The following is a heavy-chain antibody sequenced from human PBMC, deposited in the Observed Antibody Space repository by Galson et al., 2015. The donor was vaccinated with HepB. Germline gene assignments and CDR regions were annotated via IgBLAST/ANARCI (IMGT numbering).Heavy chain of an antibody. CDR3: AKSGGSSLLNWFDP. Sequence: LRLSCAASGFTFSSYAMSWVRQAPGKGLEWVPAISVGGGSIYYADSVKGRSTISRDNSKNTLFLQMNSLRAEDTAIYFCAKSGGSSLLNWFDPWGQGTLVTVSS. CDR1: GFTFSSYA. D-gene: IGHD6-6*01. CDR2: ISVGGGSI. V-gene: IGHV3-23*01. J-gene: IGHJ5*02.